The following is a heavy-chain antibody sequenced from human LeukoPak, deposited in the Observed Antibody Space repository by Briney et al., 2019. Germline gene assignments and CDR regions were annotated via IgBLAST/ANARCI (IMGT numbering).Heavy chain of an antibody. V-gene: IGHV3-20*04. CDR2: INWNGGNT. Sequence: PGGSLRLSCAASGFTFDDYGMSWVRQAPGKGLEWVSCINWNGGNTGYADSVKGRFTISRDNAKNSLYLQMNSLRAEDTALYYCARPLDNSGSYYELFDYWGQGTLVTVSS. CDR1: GFTFDDYG. CDR3: ARPLDNSGSYYELFDY. D-gene: IGHD1-26*01. J-gene: IGHJ4*02.